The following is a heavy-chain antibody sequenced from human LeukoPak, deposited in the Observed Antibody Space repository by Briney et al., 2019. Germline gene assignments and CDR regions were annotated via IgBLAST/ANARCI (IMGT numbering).Heavy chain of an antibody. V-gene: IGHV3-21*01. D-gene: IGHD4-17*01. Sequence: PGGSLRLSCAASGFTFSSYSMNWVRQAPGKGLEWVSSISSSSSYIYYADSVKGRFTISRDNAKNSLYLQMNSLRAEDTAVYYCAREGTYGDYYYEYWGQGTLVTVSS. CDR1: GFTFSSYS. CDR2: ISSSSSYI. J-gene: IGHJ4*02. CDR3: AREGTYGDYYYEY.